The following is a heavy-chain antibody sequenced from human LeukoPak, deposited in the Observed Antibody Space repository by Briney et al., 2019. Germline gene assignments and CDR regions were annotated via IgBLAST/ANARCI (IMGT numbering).Heavy chain of an antibody. D-gene: IGHD3-22*01. J-gene: IGHJ4*02. CDR3: ARHGIGGYYLLFDY. V-gene: IGHV3-20*04. CDR2: INWNGGST. CDR1: GFTFDDYG. Sequence: GGSLRLSCAASGFTFDDYGMSWVRQAPGKGLEWVSGINWNGGSTGYADSVKGRFTISRDNAKNSLYLQMNSLRAEDTALYYCARHGIGGYYLLFDYWGQGTLVTVSS.